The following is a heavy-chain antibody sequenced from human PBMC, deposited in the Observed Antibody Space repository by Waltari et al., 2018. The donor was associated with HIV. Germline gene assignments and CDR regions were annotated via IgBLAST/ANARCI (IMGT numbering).Heavy chain of an antibody. CDR3: ARDRLSVTTRGGYYYGLDV. CDR2: ISQSGTT. D-gene: IGHD4-17*01. V-gene: IGHV4-30-2*01. Sequence: GSISSGGYSWTWIRQPPGKGLEWIGYISQSGTTYYNPSLQSRVTISLDRSKNQFSLKLRSVTAADTAVYYCARDRLSVTTRGGYYYGLDVWGQGTTVTVSS. CDR1: GSISSGGYS. J-gene: IGHJ6*02.